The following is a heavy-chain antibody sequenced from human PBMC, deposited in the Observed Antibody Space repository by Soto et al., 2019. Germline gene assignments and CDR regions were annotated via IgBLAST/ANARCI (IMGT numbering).Heavy chain of an antibody. J-gene: IGHJ4*02. Sequence: AGGSLRLSCAASGFTFSSYAMHWVRQAPGKGLEWVAVISYDGSNKYYADSVKGRFTISRDNSKNTLYLQMNSLRAEDTAVYYCAKEPYYDILTGYYRSPPYYFDYWGKGTLVTVSS. CDR1: GFTFSSYA. D-gene: IGHD3-9*01. CDR3: AKEPYYDILTGYYRSPPYYFDY. V-gene: IGHV3-30*04. CDR2: ISYDGSNK.